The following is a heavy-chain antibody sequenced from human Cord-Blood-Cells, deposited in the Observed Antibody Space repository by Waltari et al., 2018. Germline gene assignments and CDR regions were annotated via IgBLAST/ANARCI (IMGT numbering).Heavy chain of an antibody. CDR1: GYTFTGYY. Sequence: QVPLVQSGAEVKKPRASVTLSCKASGYTFTGYYMHWLRQAPGQGLEWMGWINPNSGGTNYAQKFQGRVTMTRDTSISTAYMELSRLRSDDTAVYYCARVFYSSSSSLDYWGQGTLVTVSS. CDR3: ARVFYSSSSSLDY. J-gene: IGHJ4*02. D-gene: IGHD6-6*01. V-gene: IGHV1-2*02. CDR2: INPNSGGT.